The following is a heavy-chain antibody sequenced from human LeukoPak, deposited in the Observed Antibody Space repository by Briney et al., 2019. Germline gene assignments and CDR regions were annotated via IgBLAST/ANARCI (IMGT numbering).Heavy chain of an antibody. V-gene: IGHV3-23*01. CDR2: VIGSGDKT. CDR3: AKVRCSGGNCYLDHFDY. J-gene: IGHJ4*02. CDR1: GFTFSNYA. D-gene: IGHD2-15*01. Sequence: PGGSLRLSCAASGFTFSNYAMNWVRQAPGKGLEWVSAVIGSGDKTKYADSVKGRFTISRDNSKNTLYLQMNSLRAEDTSVYYCAKVRCSGGNCYLDHFDYWGQGTLVTVSS.